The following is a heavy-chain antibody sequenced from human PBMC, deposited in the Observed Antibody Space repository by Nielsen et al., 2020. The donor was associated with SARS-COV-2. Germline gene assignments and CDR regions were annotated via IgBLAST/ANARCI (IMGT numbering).Heavy chain of an antibody. V-gene: IGHV1-3*01. CDR3: ARGVWGSGYSWGY. Sequence: ASVKISCNASGYTFTSYAMHWVRQAPGQRLEWMGWINDGNGNTKYSQKFQGRVTITRNTSASTAYMELSSLRSEDTAVYYCARGVWGSGYSWGYWGQGTLVTVSS. CDR1: GYTFTSYA. CDR2: INDGNGNT. J-gene: IGHJ4*02. D-gene: IGHD3-22*01.